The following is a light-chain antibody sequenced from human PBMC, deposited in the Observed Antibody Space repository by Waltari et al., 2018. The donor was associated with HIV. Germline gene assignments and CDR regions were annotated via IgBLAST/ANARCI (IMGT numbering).Light chain of an antibody. CDR3: SSYTSSSGV. J-gene: IGLJ3*02. V-gene: IGLV2-14*03. Sequence: QSALTQPASVSGSPGQSITISCTGTSSDVGGYNYVSWYQQHPGKAPKLMIYDVSNLPSGVSNRFSGSKSGNTSSLTISGLQAEDEADYYCSSYTSSSGVFGGGTKLTVL. CDR2: DVS. CDR1: SSDVGGYNY.